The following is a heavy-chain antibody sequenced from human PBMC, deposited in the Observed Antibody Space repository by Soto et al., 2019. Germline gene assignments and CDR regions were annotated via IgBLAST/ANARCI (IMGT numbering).Heavy chain of an antibody. Sequence: PGGSLRLSCAASGFMFTNHGMHWVRQAPGKGLEWVAVIWSDGNKRYYADSVKGRFTVSRDTSKNTLYLQMNNLRADDTAVYYCVRGYNSSDDVYDYWGQGTLVIVSS. J-gene: IGHJ4*02. V-gene: IGHV3-33*01. CDR1: GFMFTNHG. CDR2: IWSDGNKR. D-gene: IGHD1-1*01. CDR3: VRGYNSSDDVYDY.